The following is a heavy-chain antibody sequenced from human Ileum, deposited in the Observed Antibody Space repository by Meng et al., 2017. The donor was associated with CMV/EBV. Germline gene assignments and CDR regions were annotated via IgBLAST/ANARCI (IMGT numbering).Heavy chain of an antibody. J-gene: IGHJ6*02. CDR3: ARIVPATLRLVVGSGGMDV. Sequence: SVTVSCKASGYTFTGYYMHWVRQAPGQGLEWMGWINPNSGGANYAQKFQGRVTMTRDTSITTAYMELSSLTSDDTAVYYCARIVPATLRLVVGSGGMDVWGQGTTVTVSS. V-gene: IGHV1-2*02. CDR2: INPNSGGA. D-gene: IGHD2-2*01. CDR1: GYTFTGYY.